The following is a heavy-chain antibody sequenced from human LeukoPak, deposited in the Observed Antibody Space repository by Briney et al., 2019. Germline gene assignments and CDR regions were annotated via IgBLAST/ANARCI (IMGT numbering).Heavy chain of an antibody. CDR1: GYMFNLYG. V-gene: IGHV1-18*01. J-gene: IGHJ5*02. Sequence: RWASVKVSCKASGYMFNLYGISWVRQAPGQGLGWMAWTSVNNGDTKYGQKFQGRVTVTTDTSTSTAYMELRSLRSDDTAVYYCARDALHYYDNSGYYLVSWGQGTLVTVSS. CDR3: ARDALHYYDNSGYYLVS. D-gene: IGHD3-22*01. CDR2: TSVNNGDT.